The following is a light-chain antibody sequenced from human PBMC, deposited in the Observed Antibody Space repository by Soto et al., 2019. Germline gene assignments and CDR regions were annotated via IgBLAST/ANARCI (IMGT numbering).Light chain of an antibody. Sequence: DIVMTQSPDSLAVSLGERATINCKSSQSVLYSSNNKNYLAWYQQKPRQAPKLLIYWASTRESGVPDRFSGSGSGTDFTLTISSLQAEDVAVYYCQQYYSTPLTFGGGTKVDIK. J-gene: IGKJ4*01. CDR1: QSVLYSSNNKNY. CDR3: QQYYSTPLT. CDR2: WAS. V-gene: IGKV4-1*01.